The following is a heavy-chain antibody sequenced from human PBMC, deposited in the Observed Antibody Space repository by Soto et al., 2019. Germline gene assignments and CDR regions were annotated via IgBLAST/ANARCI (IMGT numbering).Heavy chain of an antibody. CDR1: RGTFSSYA. J-gene: IGHJ4*02. D-gene: IGHD4-17*01. V-gene: IGHV1-69*12. CDR2: IIPIFGTA. Sequence: QVQLVQSGAEVKKPGSSVKVSCKASRGTFSSYAISWVRQAPGQGLEWMGGIIPIFGTANYAQKFQGRVSITADEATSTADMELSSLRSEDTAVYYGARPKTVTGTLLDYWGQGTLVTVSS. CDR3: ARPKTVTGTLLDY.